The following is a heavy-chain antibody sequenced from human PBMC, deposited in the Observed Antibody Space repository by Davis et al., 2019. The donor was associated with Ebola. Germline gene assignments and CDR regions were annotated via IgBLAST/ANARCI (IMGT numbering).Heavy chain of an antibody. D-gene: IGHD3-10*01. J-gene: IGHJ4*02. CDR3: ARDGSHYDFDY. CDR2: ISSDASNT. Sequence: HTGGSLRLSCAASGFPFRPYWMHWVRQVPGKGLEWVSHISSDASNTNYADSVRGRFTISRDNAKNTVYLQMNSLRAEDTAVYYCARDGSHYDFDYWGQGTLVTVSS. V-gene: IGHV3-74*01. CDR1: GFPFRPYW.